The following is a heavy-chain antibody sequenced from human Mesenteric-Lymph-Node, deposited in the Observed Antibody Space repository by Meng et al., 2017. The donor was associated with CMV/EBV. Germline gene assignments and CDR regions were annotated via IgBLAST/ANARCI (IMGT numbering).Heavy chain of an antibody. V-gene: IGHV3-23*01. CDR1: GFAFNSYG. CDR3: VKPRNSGWYHFDS. D-gene: IGHD6-19*01. CDR2: ISGSGGTI. J-gene: IGHJ4*02. Sequence: GESLNISCAASGFAFNSYGLSWVRQAPGKGLEWLSHISGSGGTIYYADSVKGRLTVSRDNSKNTLFLQLSSLRVEDTALYYCVKPRNSGWYHFDSWGQGIQVTVSS.